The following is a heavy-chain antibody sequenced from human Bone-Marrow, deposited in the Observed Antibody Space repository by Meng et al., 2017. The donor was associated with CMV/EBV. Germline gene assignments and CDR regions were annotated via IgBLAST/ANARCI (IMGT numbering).Heavy chain of an antibody. CDR1: GFTFSGST. CDR2: IRSKGNNYAT. V-gene: IGHV3-73*01. Sequence: GESLKISCAASGFTFSGSTMHWVRQGSGKGLEWVGRIRSKGNNYATAYAASEKGKFAISRDNAKNSLFLQMNSLKTEDTAVYYCTRHHDYTSPHYYYYGMDVWGQGTTVTASS. CDR3: TRHHDYTSPHYYYYGMDV. D-gene: IGHD4-11*01. J-gene: IGHJ6*02.